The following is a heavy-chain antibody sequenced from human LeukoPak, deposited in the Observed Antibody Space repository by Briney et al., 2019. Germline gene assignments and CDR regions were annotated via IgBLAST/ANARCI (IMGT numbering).Heavy chain of an antibody. V-gene: IGHV4-4*02. D-gene: IGHD2-15*01. CDR3: AREVFGGYCSGGSCYSRWFDP. J-gene: IGHJ5*02. CDR2: IYHSGST. CDR1: GGSISSSNW. Sequence: PSGTLSLTCAVSGGSISSSNWWSWVRQPPGKGLEWIGEIYHSGSTNYNPSLKSRVTISVDKSKNQFSLKLSSVTAADTAVYYCAREVFGGYCSGGSCYSRWFDPWGQGTLVTVSS.